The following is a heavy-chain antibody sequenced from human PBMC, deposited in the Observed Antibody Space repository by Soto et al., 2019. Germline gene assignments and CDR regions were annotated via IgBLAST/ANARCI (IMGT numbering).Heavy chain of an antibody. D-gene: IGHD3-22*01. CDR1: GYKFIDYW. CDR3: ARSYGGEYFDSRSYYYAY. CDR2: IYPGDFDI. J-gene: IGHJ4*02. Sequence: GESLKISCKGSGYKFIDYWIGWVRQVPGKGLEWMGIIYPGDFDIKYGPSFQGQVTISADKSITTAYLQLNNLKTSDTATYYCARSYGGEYFDSRSYYYAYWGQGTQVTVSS. V-gene: IGHV5-51*01.